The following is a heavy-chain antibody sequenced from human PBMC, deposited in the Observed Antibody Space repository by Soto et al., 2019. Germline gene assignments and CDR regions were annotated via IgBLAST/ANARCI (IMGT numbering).Heavy chain of an antibody. CDR3: ARAREYDYVWGSYRSGFDP. J-gene: IGHJ5*02. V-gene: IGHV4-34*01. CDR2: INRSGST. Sequence: QVQLQQWGAGLLKPSETLSLTCAVYGGSFSGYYWSWIRQPPGKGLEWIGEINRSGSTNYNPSLKSRVTISVDTSKNQFSLKLSSVTAADTAVYYCARAREYDYVWGSYRSGFDPWGQGTLVTVSS. CDR1: GGSFSGYY. D-gene: IGHD3-16*02.